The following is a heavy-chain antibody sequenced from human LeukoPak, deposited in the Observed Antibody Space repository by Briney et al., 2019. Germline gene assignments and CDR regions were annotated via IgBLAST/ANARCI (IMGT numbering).Heavy chain of an antibody. Sequence: GGSLRLSCAGSGFTFSRSTIHWVRDAPGKGLEYVSSLSSFGESTYHTNSVKGRFTFSRDNSKNTLYRQKKTVRAEDTAVYYCVQVHAWGIEPRLIDYWGQGTLVTVSS. V-gene: IGHV3-64*01. CDR2: LSSFGEST. D-gene: IGHD6-6*01. J-gene: IGHJ4*01. CDR1: GFTFSRST. CDR3: VQVHAWGIEPRLIDY.